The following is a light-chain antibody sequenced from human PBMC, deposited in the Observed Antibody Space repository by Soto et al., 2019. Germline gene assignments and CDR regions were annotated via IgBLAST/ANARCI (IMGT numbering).Light chain of an antibody. CDR3: QQYDKWALT. V-gene: IGKV3D-15*01. Sequence: EIVMTQSPATLSVSPGERATLSCRASQGVDMNFAWYQQKPGQAPRLLIFGASTRATGIPARFSGSGSGTDFTLTISSLQSEDFGVYFCQQYDKWALTVGGGTKVEIK. CDR1: QGVDMN. J-gene: IGKJ4*01. CDR2: GAS.